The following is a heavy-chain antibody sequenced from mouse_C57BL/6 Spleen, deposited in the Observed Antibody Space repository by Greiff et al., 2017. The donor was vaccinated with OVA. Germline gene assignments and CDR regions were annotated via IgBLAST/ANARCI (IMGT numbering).Heavy chain of an antibody. CDR3: ARSLSGYGAWFAY. CDR2: INPSNGGT. V-gene: IGHV1-53*01. D-gene: IGHD1-3*01. J-gene: IGHJ3*01. CDR1: GYTFTSYW. Sequence: VKLMESGTELVKPGASVKLSCKASGYTFTSYWMHWVKQRPGQGLEWIGNINPSNGGTNYNEKFKSKATLTVDKSSSTAYMQLSSLTSEDSAVYYCARSLSGYGAWFAYWGQGTLVTVSA.